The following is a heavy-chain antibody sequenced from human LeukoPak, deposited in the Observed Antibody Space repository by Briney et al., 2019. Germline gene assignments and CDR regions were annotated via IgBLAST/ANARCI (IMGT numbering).Heavy chain of an antibody. V-gene: IGHV3-33*01. Sequence: GGSLRLSCAASGFTFSSYGMHWVRQAPGKGLEWVAVTWFDGSNKYYADSVKGRFTISRDNAKDTLYLQMNSLRVEDTAVYYCARVADGDKYGGRDYWGQGALVIVSS. CDR2: TWFDGSNK. CDR1: GFTFSSYG. J-gene: IGHJ4*02. CDR3: ARVADGDKYGGRDY. D-gene: IGHD5-24*01.